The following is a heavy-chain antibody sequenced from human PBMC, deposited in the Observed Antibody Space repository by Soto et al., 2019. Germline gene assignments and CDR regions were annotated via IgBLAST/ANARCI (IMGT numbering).Heavy chain of an antibody. CDR2: IIPALDIE. Sequence: QVLLVQSGAEVKKPGSSVKVSCKASGGTFSCYTLTWLRQAPGQGPEWMGRIIPALDIEDYAQKFQGRVTITADTSTSTAYMEVRSLRSDDTAVYYCAAVAGTSAFVGYFEYWGQGTLVTVAS. J-gene: IGHJ4*02. V-gene: IGHV1-69*02. D-gene: IGHD6-19*01. CDR1: GGTFSCYT. CDR3: AAVAGTSAFVGYFEY.